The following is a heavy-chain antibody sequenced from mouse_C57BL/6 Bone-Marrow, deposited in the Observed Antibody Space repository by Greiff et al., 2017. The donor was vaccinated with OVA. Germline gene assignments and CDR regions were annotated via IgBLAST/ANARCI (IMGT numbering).Heavy chain of an antibody. Sequence: VKLVESDAELVKPGASVKISCKVSGYTFTDHTIHWMKQRPEQGLEWIGYIYPRDGSTKYNEKFKGKATLTADKSSSTAYMQLNSLTSEDSAVYFCARYGSSSDYAMDYWGQGTSVTVSS. V-gene: IGHV1-78*01. J-gene: IGHJ4*01. D-gene: IGHD1-1*01. CDR2: IYPRDGST. CDR3: ARYGSSSDYAMDY. CDR1: GYTFTDHT.